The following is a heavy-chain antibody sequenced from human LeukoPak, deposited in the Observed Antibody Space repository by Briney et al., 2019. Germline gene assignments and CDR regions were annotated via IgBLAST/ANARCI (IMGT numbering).Heavy chain of an antibody. D-gene: IGHD2-21*02. V-gene: IGHV1-69*06. CDR2: IIPIFGTA. Sequence: ASVKVSCKASGGTFSSYAISWVRQAPGQGLEWMGGIIPIFGTANYAQKFQGRVTITADKSTSTAYMELSSLRSEDTAVYYCASLHDCGGDCHHNWFDPWGQGTLVTVSS. J-gene: IGHJ5*02. CDR3: ASLHDCGGDCHHNWFDP. CDR1: GGTFSSYA.